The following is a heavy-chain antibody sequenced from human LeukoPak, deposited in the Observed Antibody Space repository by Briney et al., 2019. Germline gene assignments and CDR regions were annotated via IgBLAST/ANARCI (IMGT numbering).Heavy chain of an antibody. Sequence: GGSLRLSCEASGFTFSDYYMSWIRQAPGKGLEWVSAISGSGGSTYYADSVKGRFTISRDNSKNTLYLQMNSLRAEDTAVYHCAKDLRRKEYCSSTSCYTDFDYWGQGTLVTVSS. D-gene: IGHD2-2*02. CDR3: AKDLRRKEYCSSTSCYTDFDY. CDR1: GFTFSDYY. CDR2: ISGSGGST. V-gene: IGHV3-23*01. J-gene: IGHJ4*02.